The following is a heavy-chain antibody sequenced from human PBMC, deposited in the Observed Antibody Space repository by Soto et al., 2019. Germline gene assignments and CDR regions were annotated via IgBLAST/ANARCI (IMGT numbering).Heavy chain of an antibody. CDR1: GLTISGKKY. CDR2: LYDVDGS. V-gene: IGHV3-53*01. CDR3: ATWNEREHAYDV. Sequence: DVQLVESGGGLIQPGESLRLSCAAFGLTISGKKYVAWVRQAPGKGLEWVSALYDVDGSFYSDSGKGRFTTSSDSSKTTVYLQMNDLRPDDTAVYYCATWNEREHAYDVWGQGTTVTVSS. D-gene: IGHD1-1*01. J-gene: IGHJ3*01.